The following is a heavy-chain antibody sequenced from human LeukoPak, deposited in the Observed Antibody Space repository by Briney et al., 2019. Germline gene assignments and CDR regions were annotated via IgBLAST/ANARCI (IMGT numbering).Heavy chain of an antibody. D-gene: IGHD3-22*01. CDR2: INHSGST. CDR3: ARVKAGGDSSGYDY. V-gene: IGHV4-34*01. CDR1: GVSFSGYY. Sequence: SETLSLTCAGYGVSFSGYYWSWIRQPPGKGLEWIGEINHSGSTNYNPSLKSRVTISVDTSKNQFSLKLSSVTAADTAVYYCARVKAGGDSSGYDYWGQGTLVTVSS. J-gene: IGHJ4*02.